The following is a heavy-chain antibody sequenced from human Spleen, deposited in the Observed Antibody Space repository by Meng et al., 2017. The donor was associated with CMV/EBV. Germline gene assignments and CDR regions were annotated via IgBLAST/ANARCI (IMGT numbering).Heavy chain of an antibody. Sequence: GGSLRLSCAASGFTFSNYEMNWVRQAPGKGLEWVSAISGSGGSTYYADSVKGRFTISRDNSKNTLYLQMNSLRAEDTAVYYCAKEDGLIVPFDYWGQGTLVTVSS. CDR2: ISGSGGST. J-gene: IGHJ4*02. V-gene: IGHV3-23*01. CDR3: AKEDGLIVPFDY. CDR1: GFTFSNYE. D-gene: IGHD2/OR15-2a*01.